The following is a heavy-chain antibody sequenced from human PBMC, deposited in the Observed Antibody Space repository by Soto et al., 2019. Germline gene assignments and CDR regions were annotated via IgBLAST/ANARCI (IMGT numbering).Heavy chain of an antibody. J-gene: IGHJ5*02. Sequence: QVQLQESGPGLVKPSQTLSLTCTVSGGSISSGDYYWSWIRQPPGKGLEWIGYIYDSGSTYYNSSLKSRVNITLDTXKNQFSLKLTSVTAADTAVYYCARDNGVGPWGQGTLVTVSS. V-gene: IGHV4-30-4*01. CDR1: GGSISSGDYY. CDR2: IYDSGST. D-gene: IGHD2-8*01. CDR3: ARDNGVGP.